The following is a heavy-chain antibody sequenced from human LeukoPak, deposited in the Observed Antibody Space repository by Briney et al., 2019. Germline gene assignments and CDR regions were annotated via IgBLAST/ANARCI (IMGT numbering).Heavy chain of an antibody. J-gene: IGHJ4*02. D-gene: IGHD3-10*01. CDR2: IVSDGSNT. Sequence: AGGSLRLSCAASGFTFSAYWMHWVRQAPGKGLVRVSRIVSDGSNTSYADSVKGRFTISRDNAKNTLYLQVNSLGADDTAVYYCTTQYGSGTLDYWGQGILVTVSS. CDR1: GFTFSAYW. CDR3: TTQYGSGTLDY. V-gene: IGHV3-74*01.